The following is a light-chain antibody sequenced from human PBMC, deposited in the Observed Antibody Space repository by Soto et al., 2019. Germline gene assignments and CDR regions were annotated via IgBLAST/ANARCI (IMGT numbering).Light chain of an antibody. J-gene: IGKJ2*01. V-gene: IGKV1-33*01. Sequence: DIQMTQSPSSLSASVGGRVTITCQSSQDISNYLNWYQQKPGKAPKLLIYDASNLETGVPSRFSGSGSGTDFTFTISRLQPQDIATYYCPQYDNLPSYTFGKGTKVDIK. CDR1: QDISNY. CDR2: DAS. CDR3: PQYDNLPSYT.